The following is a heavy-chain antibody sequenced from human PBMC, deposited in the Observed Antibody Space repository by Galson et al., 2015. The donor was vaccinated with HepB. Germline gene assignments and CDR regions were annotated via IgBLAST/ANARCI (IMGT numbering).Heavy chain of an antibody. D-gene: IGHD4-17*01. CDR1: GGSISSGGYS. J-gene: IGHJ5*02. Sequence: TLSLTCAVSGGSISSGGYSWSWIRQPPGKGLEWIGYIYHSGSTYYNPSLKSRVTISVDRSKNQFSLKLSSVTAADTAVYYCARETVSDYGGNWFDPWGQGTLVTVSS. V-gene: IGHV4-30-2*01. CDR3: ARETVSDYGGNWFDP. CDR2: IYHSGST.